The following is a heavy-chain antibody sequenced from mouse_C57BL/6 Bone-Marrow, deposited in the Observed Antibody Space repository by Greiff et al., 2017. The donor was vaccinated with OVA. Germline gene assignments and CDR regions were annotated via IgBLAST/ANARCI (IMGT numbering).Heavy chain of an antibody. Sequence: VQLQQPGAELVMPGASVKLSCKASGYTFTSYWMHWVKQRPGQGLEWIGEIDPSDSYTNYNQKFKGKSTLTVDKSSSTAYMQLSSLTSEDSAVYYCASKGKDYAMDYWGQGTSVTVSS. CDR3: ASKGKDYAMDY. CDR1: GYTFTSYW. D-gene: IGHD2-1*01. CDR2: IDPSDSYT. V-gene: IGHV1-69*01. J-gene: IGHJ4*01.